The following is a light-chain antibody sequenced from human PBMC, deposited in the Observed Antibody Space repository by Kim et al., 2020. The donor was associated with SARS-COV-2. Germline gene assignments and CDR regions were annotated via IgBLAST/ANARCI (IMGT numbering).Light chain of an antibody. CDR3: SSHATGSPCV. V-gene: IGLV2-14*01. CDR2: EVS. CDR1: DNDIGFYHF. Sequence: QSASVSGSPGQSITISCIGTDNDIGFYHFVSWYQHHPGRAPRLMIFEVSRRPSGVSNRFSGSKSGNTASLTISGLQAEDEADYYCSSHATGSPCVFGGGTQLTVL. J-gene: IGLJ3*02.